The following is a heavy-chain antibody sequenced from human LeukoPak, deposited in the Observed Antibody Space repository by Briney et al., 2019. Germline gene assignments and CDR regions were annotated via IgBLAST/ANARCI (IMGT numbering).Heavy chain of an antibody. CDR1: GFTFGSYG. CDR3: ARFIAAPYYFDY. V-gene: IGHV3-30*02. J-gene: IGHJ4*02. D-gene: IGHD6-13*01. Sequence: GGSLRLSCAASGFTFGSYGMHWVRQAPGKGLEWVTFIRSDGSNKYYADSVKGRFTISRDNSKNTLYLQMNSLRAEDTAVYYCARFIAAPYYFDYWGRGTLVTVSS. CDR2: IRSDGSNK.